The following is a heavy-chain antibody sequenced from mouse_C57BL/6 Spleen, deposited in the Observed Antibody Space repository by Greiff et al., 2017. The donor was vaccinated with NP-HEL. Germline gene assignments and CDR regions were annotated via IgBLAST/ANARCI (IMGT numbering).Heavy chain of an antibody. CDR2: IYPGDGDT. J-gene: IGHJ2*01. Sequence: VKVVESGAELVKPGASVKISCKASGYAFSSYWMNWVKQRPGKGLEWIGQIYPGDGDTNYNGKFKGKATLTADKSSSTAYMQLSSLTSEDSAVYFCARRGPIYYGNSFDYWGQGTTLTVSS. CDR1: GYAFSSYW. V-gene: IGHV1-80*01. D-gene: IGHD2-1*01. CDR3: ARRGPIYYGNSFDY.